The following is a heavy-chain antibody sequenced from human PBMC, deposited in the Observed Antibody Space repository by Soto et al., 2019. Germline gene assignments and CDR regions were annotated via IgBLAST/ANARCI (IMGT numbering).Heavy chain of an antibody. D-gene: IGHD3-10*01. CDR3: AAPRTSMVRRVPLDY. CDR1: GYTLTELS. J-gene: IGHJ4*02. V-gene: IGHV1-24*01. Sequence: GASVKVSCKVSGYTLTELSMHWVRQAPGKGLEWMGGFDPEDGETIYAQKFQGRVTMTEDTSTDTAYMELSSLRSEDTAVYYCAAPRTSMVRRVPLDYWGQGTLVTVSS. CDR2: FDPEDGET.